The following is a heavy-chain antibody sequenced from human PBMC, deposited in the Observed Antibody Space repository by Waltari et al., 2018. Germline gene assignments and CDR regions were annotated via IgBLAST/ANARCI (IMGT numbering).Heavy chain of an antibody. Sequence: EVQLVESGGGLIQPGGSLRLSCEAAGVPVSSGYICWVRQAPGGGVECVSVTYSDGSTYYADSVKGRFTISRDNSKNTLYLQMNSLRAADTAVYYCARDHPFDWSTLGYFYYGLDVWGQGTTVTVSS. V-gene: IGHV3-53*01. CDR1: GVPVSSGY. CDR2: TYSDGST. J-gene: IGHJ6*02. D-gene: IGHD3-9*01. CDR3: ARDHPFDWSTLGYFYYGLDV.